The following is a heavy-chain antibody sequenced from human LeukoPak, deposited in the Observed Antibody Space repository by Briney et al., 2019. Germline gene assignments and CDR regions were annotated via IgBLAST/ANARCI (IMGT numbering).Heavy chain of an antibody. CDR2: INWNGGST. J-gene: IGHJ5*02. CDR3: ARDHSVAARSRNWFDP. V-gene: IGHV3-20*04. CDR1: GFTFDDYG. D-gene: IGHD6-6*01. Sequence: GGSLRLSCAASGFTFDDYGMSWVRQAPGKGLEWVSGINWNGGSTGYADSVKGRFTISRDNAKNSLYLQMNSLRAEDTALYYCARDHSVAARSRNWFDPWGQGTLVTVSS.